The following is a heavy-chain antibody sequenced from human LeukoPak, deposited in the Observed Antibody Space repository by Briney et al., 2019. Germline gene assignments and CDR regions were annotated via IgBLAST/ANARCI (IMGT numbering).Heavy chain of an antibody. CDR1: GFTFSSNW. CDR3: VRDLGGRSGH. Sequence: GGSLRLSCAASGFTFSSNWMHWVRQAPGKGLVWVSRINEDGSTTNYADSVKGRSTIFRDNAKNTLYLQMNSLRVEDTAVYYCVRDLGGRSGHWGQGTLVTVSS. V-gene: IGHV3-74*01. J-gene: IGHJ4*02. D-gene: IGHD1-26*01. CDR2: INEDGSTT.